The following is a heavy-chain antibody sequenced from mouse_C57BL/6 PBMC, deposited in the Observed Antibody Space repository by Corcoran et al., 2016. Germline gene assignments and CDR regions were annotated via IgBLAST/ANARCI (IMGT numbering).Heavy chain of an antibody. D-gene: IGHD2-5*01. CDR3: ARSDSNYSFAY. J-gene: IGHJ3*01. CDR2: INTYSGVP. CDR1: GYTFTTYG. Sequence: QIQLVQSGPELKKPGETVKISCKASGYTFTTYGLSWVKQAPGKGLKWMGWINTYSGVPTYADDFKGRFAFSLETSASTAYLQINNLKNEDTATDFCARSDSNYSFAYWGQGTLVTVSA. V-gene: IGHV9-3*01.